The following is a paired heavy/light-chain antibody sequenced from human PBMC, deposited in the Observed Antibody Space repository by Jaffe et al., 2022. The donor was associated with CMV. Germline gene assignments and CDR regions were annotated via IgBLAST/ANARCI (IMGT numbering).Heavy chain of an antibody. V-gene: IGHV3-23*04. CDR2: ISGSGGST. D-gene: IGHD3-3*01. Sequence: EVQLVESGGGLVQPGGSLRLSCAASGFTFSSYAMSWVRQAPGKGLEWVSAISGSGGSTYYADSVKGRFTISRDNSKNTLYLQMNSLRAEDTAVYYCAKVEGGFWSGSYGDYYYYMDVWGKGTTVTVSS. J-gene: IGHJ6*03. CDR1: GFTFSSYA. CDR3: AKVEGGFWSGSYGDYYYYMDV.
Light chain of an antibody. CDR2: GAS. Sequence: EIVLTQSPGTLSLSPGERATLSCRASQSVSSSYLAWYQQKPGQAPRLLIYGASSRATGIPDRFSGSGSGTDFTLTISRLEPEDFAVYYCQQYGSFWTFGQGTKVEIK. CDR3: QQYGSFWT. J-gene: IGKJ1*01. V-gene: IGKV3-20*01. CDR1: QSVSSSY.